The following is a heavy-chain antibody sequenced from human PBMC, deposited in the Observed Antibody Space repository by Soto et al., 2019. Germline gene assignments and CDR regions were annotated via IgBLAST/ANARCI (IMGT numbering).Heavy chain of an antibody. Sequence: GALRLSCAASGFTVSSNYMRWVRQAPGKGLEWVSVIYSGGSTYYADSVKGRFTISRDNSKNTLYLQMNSLRADDSAVYYCAKDRDSNGIFDYWGQGTLVTVSS. J-gene: IGHJ4*02. CDR2: IYSGGST. CDR3: AKDRDSNGIFDY. CDR1: GFTVSSNY. V-gene: IGHV3-53*01. D-gene: IGHD5-18*01.